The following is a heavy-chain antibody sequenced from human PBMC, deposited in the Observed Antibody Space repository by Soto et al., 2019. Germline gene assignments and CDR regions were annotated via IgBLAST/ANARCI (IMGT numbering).Heavy chain of an antibody. Sequence: ASVKVSCKASGYTFTSYAMHWVRQAPGQRLEWMGWINAGNGNRKYSQKFQGRVTITRETSASTAYMELSSLRSEDTAVYYCARYCSGGSCSHYGMDVWGQGTTVTVSS. CDR1: GYTFTSYA. D-gene: IGHD2-15*01. CDR3: ARYCSGGSCSHYGMDV. V-gene: IGHV1-3*01. CDR2: INAGNGNR. J-gene: IGHJ6*02.